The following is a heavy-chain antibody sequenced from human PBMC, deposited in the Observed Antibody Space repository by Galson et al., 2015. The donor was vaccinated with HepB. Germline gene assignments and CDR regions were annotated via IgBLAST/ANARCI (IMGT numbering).Heavy chain of an antibody. V-gene: IGHV3-53*04. CDR3: ARVFIGYSYGYGAFDI. CDR1: GFTVSSNY. Sequence: SLRLSCAASGFTVSSNYMSWVRQAPGKGLEWVSVIYSGGSTYYADSVKGRFTISRHNSKNTLYLQMSSLRAEDTAVYYCARVFIGYSYGYGAFDIWGQGTMVTVSS. CDR2: IYSGGST. D-gene: IGHD5-18*01. J-gene: IGHJ3*02.